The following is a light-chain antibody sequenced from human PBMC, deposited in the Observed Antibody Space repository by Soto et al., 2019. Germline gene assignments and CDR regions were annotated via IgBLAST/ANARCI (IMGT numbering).Light chain of an antibody. Sequence: QSVLIQPPSASGSPGQSVTISCTGTSSDVGGYNYVSWYQQHPGKAPKLMIYEVSKRPSGVPDRFSGSKSGNTASLTVSGLQPEDEADYYCSSYAGSNKSVFGTGTKLTVL. V-gene: IGLV2-8*01. CDR2: EVS. J-gene: IGLJ1*01. CDR1: SSDVGGYNY. CDR3: SSYAGSNKSV.